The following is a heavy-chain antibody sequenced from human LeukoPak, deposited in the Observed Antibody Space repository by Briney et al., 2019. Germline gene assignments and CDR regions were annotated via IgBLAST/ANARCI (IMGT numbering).Heavy chain of an antibody. CDR1: GYTFTSYG. D-gene: IGHD3-22*01. J-gene: IGHJ4*02. V-gene: IGHV1-8*02. CDR3: ARGREYSSGPGFNY. CDR2: MNPNSGNT. Sequence: ASVKVSCKASGYTFTSYGISWVRQATGQGLEWLGWMNPNSGNTGYAQKFQGRVTMTRNTSINTAYMELSSLKSEDTAVYYCARGREYSSGPGFNYWAQGTLVTVSS.